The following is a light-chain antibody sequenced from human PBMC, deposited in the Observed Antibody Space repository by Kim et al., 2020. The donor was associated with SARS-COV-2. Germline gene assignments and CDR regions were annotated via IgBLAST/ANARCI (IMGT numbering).Light chain of an antibody. Sequence: EIVLTQSPGTLSLSPGERATLSCRASQSVSSNYLAWYQQKPGQAPRLLIYGASSRATGIPDRFSGSGSGTDFTLTITRLEPEDFAVYYCQQYSSSPATLGQGTKREI. J-gene: IGKJ1*01. V-gene: IGKV3-20*01. CDR2: GAS. CDR1: QSVSSNY. CDR3: QQYSSSPAT.